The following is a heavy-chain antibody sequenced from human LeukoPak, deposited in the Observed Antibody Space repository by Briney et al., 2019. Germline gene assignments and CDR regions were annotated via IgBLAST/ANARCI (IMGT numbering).Heavy chain of an antibody. CDR1: GFTFSSYG. CDR2: IRYDGSNK. Sequence: GGSLRLSGAASGFTFSSYGIHWVRQAPGKGLEWVAFIRYDGSNKYYADSVKGRFTISRDNSKNTLYLQMNRLRAEDTAVYYCAKDFSVYNYDSRVLDYWGQGTLVTVSS. V-gene: IGHV3-30*02. CDR3: AKDFSVYNYDSRVLDY. J-gene: IGHJ4*02. D-gene: IGHD3-22*01.